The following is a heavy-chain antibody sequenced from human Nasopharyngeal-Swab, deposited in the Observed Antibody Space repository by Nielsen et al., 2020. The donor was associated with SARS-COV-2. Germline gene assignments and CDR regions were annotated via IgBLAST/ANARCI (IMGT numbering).Heavy chain of an antibody. D-gene: IGHD6-19*01. V-gene: IGHV3-30*18. J-gene: IGHJ4*02. Sequence: WIRQPPGKGLEWVAVISYDGSNKYYADSVEGRFTISRDNSKNTLYLQMNSLRAEDTAVYYCAKDFHPLLIAVAATRGCYFDYWGQGTLVTVSS. CDR3: AKDFHPLLIAVAATRGCYFDY. CDR2: ISYDGSNK.